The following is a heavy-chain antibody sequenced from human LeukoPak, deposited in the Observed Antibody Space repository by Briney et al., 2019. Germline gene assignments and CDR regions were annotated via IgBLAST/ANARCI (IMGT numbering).Heavy chain of an antibody. J-gene: IGHJ4*02. V-gene: IGHV4-34*01. CDR2: INHSGST. CDR1: GGSFSGYY. CDR3: ARGTSSSWSGPIDY. Sequence: SETLSLTCAVYGGSFSGYYWSWIRQPPGKGLEWIGEINHSGSTNYNPSLKSRVTIPVDTSKNRFSLKLSSVTAADTAVYYCARGTSSSWSGPIDYWGQGTLVTVSS. D-gene: IGHD6-13*01.